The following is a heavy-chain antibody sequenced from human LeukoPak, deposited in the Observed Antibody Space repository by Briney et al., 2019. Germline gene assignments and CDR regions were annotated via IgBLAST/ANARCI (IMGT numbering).Heavy chain of an antibody. CDR1: GGSISSSSYY. Sequence: PSETLSLTCTVSGGSISSSSYYWGWIRQPPGKGLEWIGSIYYSGSTYYNPSLKSRVTISVDTSKNQFSLKLSSVTAADTAVYYCARDLVAAAGYLDYWGQGTLVTVSS. J-gene: IGHJ4*02. CDR3: ARDLVAAAGYLDY. D-gene: IGHD6-13*01. V-gene: IGHV4-39*07. CDR2: IYYSGST.